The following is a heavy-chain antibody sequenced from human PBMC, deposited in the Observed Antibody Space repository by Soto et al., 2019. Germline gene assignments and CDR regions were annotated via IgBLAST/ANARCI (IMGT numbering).Heavy chain of an antibody. V-gene: IGHV1-8*01. CDR1: GYTFTSYD. CDR2: MNPNSGNT. CDR3: ASEHRSSSGFDC. Sequence: QVQLVQSGAEVKKPGASVKVSCKASGYTFTSYDINWVRQATGQGLEWMGWMNPNSGNTGYAQKFPGRVTIDRHTSISTAFRAISSLRSHDTAVYYCASEHRSSSGFDCWGQGTLGNVPS. J-gene: IGHJ4*02. D-gene: IGHD6-13*01.